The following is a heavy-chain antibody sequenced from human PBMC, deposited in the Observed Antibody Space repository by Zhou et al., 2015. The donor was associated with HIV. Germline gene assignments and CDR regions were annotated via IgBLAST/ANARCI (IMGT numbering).Heavy chain of an antibody. Sequence: QVQLVQSGAEVKKPGASVTVSCKASGYTFPSYDINWVRQAAGQGLEWMGWMSPNSGNTGYAQKFQGRVTMTRDTSTSTAYLELTSLRSEDTAVYYCARGRYHDSSGYSVYNYWGQGTQVTVSS. D-gene: IGHD5/OR15-5a*01. CDR2: MSPNSGNT. J-gene: IGHJ4*02. CDR1: GYTFPSYD. CDR3: ARGRYHDSSGYSVYNY. V-gene: IGHV1-8*01.